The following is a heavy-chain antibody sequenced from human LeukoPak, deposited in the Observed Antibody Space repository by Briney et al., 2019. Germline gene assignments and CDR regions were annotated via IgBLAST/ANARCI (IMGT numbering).Heavy chain of an antibody. V-gene: IGHV1-8*01. J-gene: IGHJ4*02. CDR1: GYTFTSYD. Sequence: VASVKVSCKASGYTFTSYDINWVRQATGQGLEWMGWMNPNSGNTGYAQKFQGRVTMTRNTSISTAYMQLSSLRSEDTAVYYCAISYGSGSYYPLFDYWGQGTLVTVYS. CDR3: AISYGSGSYYPLFDY. CDR2: MNPNSGNT. D-gene: IGHD3-10*01.